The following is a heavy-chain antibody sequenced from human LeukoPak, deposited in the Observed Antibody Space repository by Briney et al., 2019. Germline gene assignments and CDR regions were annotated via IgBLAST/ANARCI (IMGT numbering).Heavy chain of an antibody. D-gene: IGHD1-26*01. V-gene: IGHV3-23*01. Sequence: GGSLRLSCVVSGFPFGSEAMSWVRQDPGRGLEWVSTISPGGGTTYYADSVKGRFTVSRDNANNSLFLNMNSLRGEDTAIYFCARDPTSGSHPHFDAWGQGIQVSVSS. CDR3: ARDPTSGSHPHFDA. CDR1: GFPFGSEA. J-gene: IGHJ4*02. CDR2: ISPGGGTT.